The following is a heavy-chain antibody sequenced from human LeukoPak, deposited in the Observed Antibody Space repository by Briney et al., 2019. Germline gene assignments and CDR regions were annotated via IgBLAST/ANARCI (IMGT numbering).Heavy chain of an antibody. CDR1: GGSISSSSYY. CDR2: IYYSGST. CDR3: ARPKEDYVWGSYRPYNWFDP. D-gene: IGHD3-16*02. Sequence: PSETLSLTCTVSGGSISSSSYYWGWLRQPPGKGLEWIGSIYYSGSTYYNPSLKSRVTISVDTSKNQFSLKLSSVTAADTAVYYCARPKEDYVWGSYRPYNWFDPWGQGTLVTVSS. V-gene: IGHV4-39*01. J-gene: IGHJ5*02.